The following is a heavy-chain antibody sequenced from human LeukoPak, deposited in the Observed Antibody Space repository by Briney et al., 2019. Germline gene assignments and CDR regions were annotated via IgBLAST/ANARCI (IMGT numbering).Heavy chain of an antibody. Sequence: GGSLRLSCVTSGLSFSDYWMSWVRQAPGKGLEWLANIKQDGSETNHVDSVRGRFTISRDNARNSVFLQMHGMTAEDTAAYYVVRDNWRAYFDYWGQGNLVTVSS. D-gene: IGHD4/OR15-4a*01. V-gene: IGHV3-7*05. J-gene: IGHJ4*02. CDR3: VRDNWRAYFDY. CDR2: IKQDGSET. CDR1: GLSFSDYW.